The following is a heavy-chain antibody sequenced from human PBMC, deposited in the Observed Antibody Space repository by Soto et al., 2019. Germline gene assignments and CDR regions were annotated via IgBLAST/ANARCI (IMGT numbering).Heavy chain of an antibody. Sequence: GGSLILSCAASGFTFSSYAMSWVRQGPGKGLEWVSAISGSGGSTYYADSVKGRFTVSRDNSKNTVSLQMDSLTGEDSALYYCVRAAGIAAAGSSQGVLWGQGTLVTVSS. J-gene: IGHJ4*02. CDR2: ISGSGGST. CDR3: VRAAGIAAAGSSQGVL. D-gene: IGHD6-13*01. V-gene: IGHV3-23*01. CDR1: GFTFSSYA.